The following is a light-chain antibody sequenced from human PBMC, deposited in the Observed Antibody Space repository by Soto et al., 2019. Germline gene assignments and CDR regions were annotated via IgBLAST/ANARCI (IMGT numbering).Light chain of an antibody. CDR2: GAS. CDR3: QQYGSSPQLT. Sequence: EIVLTQSPGTLSLSPGERATLSCRASQSVSSSYLAWYQQKPGQAPRLLIYGASSRATGIPNRSSGSGSGTDFSLTSSRLEPEDFAVYSWQQYGSSPQLTFGGGTKVEIK. J-gene: IGKJ4*01. CDR1: QSVSSSY. V-gene: IGKV3-20*01.